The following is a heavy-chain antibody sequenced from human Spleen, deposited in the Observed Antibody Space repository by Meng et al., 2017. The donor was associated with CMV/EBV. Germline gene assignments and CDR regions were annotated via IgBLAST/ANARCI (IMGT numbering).Heavy chain of an antibody. D-gene: IGHD3-3*01. CDR3: ARDSGSGYHDCFDP. V-gene: IGHV4-39*07. J-gene: IGHJ5*02. CDR2: IYFGGST. CDR1: GDSINNTRNY. Sequence: SGDSINNTRNYWGWIRQPPGKGMQWIGNIYFGGSTSYNPSLKTRVTISTDTSKNQFSLILTSVTAADTAVYYCARDSGSGYHDCFDPWGRGTLVTVSS.